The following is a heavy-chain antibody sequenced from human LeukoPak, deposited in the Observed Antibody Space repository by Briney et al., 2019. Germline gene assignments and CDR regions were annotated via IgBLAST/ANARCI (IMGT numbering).Heavy chain of an antibody. CDR1: GGSISSYY. CDR3: ARDATQGYSSD. J-gene: IGHJ4*02. Sequence: PSETLSLTCTVSGGSISSYYWSWIRQPPGKGLEWIGYIYFRGSISSSPSLKSRVTISIDASKNQFSLKLTSVTAADTAVYYCARDATQGYSSDWGQGTLVTVSS. CDR2: IYFRGSI. V-gene: IGHV4-59*12. D-gene: IGHD6-25*01.